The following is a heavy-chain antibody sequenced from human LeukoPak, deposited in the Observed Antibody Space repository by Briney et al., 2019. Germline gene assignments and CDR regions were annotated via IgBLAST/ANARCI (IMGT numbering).Heavy chain of an antibody. Sequence: PSETLSLTCNVSGGPMNTYRWSWIRQPPGKGLEWIGYVHDSGSTDYNPSLKSRVTISVDMSKNQFALKLISVNAADTAVYYCARAARGGFLAADHVDVWGNGTTVTVSS. CDR2: VHDSGST. J-gene: IGHJ6*04. V-gene: IGHV4-59*01. CDR3: ARAARGGFLAADHVDV. CDR1: GGPMNTYR. D-gene: IGHD6-13*01.